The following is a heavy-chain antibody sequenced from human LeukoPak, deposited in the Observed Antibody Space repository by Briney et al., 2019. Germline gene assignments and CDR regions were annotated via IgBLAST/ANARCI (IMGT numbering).Heavy chain of an antibody. CDR3: AGGDRNGWYFDY. CDR2: IRHDGSYY. Sequence: QSGGSLRLSCAASGITFRSYGMHWVRQAPGKGLEWVAFIRHDGSYYYHADSVKGRFTISRDNAKNSLYLQMNSLRAEDTALYYCAGGDRNGWYFDYWGQGILVTVSS. V-gene: IGHV3-30*02. D-gene: IGHD6-19*01. CDR1: GITFRSYG. J-gene: IGHJ4*02.